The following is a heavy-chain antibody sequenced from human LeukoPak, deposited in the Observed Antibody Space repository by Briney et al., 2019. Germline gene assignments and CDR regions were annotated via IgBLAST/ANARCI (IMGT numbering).Heavy chain of an antibody. D-gene: IGHD3-10*01. J-gene: IGHJ4*02. CDR3: ARHEVGYYYGSGSYYRSYYFDY. CDR2: IDPSDSYT. Sequence: GEPLRISCKGSGYSFTSYWIGWVRQMPGKGLEWMGRIDPSDSYTNYSPSFQGHVTISADKSISTAYLQWSNLKASDTAMYYCARHEVGYYYGSGSYYRSYYFDYWGQGTLVTVSS. V-gene: IGHV5-10-1*01. CDR1: GYSFTSYW.